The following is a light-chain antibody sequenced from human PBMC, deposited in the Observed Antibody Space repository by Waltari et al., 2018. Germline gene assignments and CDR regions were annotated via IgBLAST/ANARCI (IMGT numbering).Light chain of an antibody. J-gene: IGLJ2*01. CDR1: KLGDQY. CDR3: QAWDRSPI. Sequence: SYELTQPPSVSVSPGQTASITCPGDKLGDQYIHWYQQKPAQSPVLVIHQDNKRPSGIPERFAGSSSGNTATLTISGTQAIDEADYFCQAWDRSPIFGGGTKLTVL. V-gene: IGLV3-1*01. CDR2: QDN.